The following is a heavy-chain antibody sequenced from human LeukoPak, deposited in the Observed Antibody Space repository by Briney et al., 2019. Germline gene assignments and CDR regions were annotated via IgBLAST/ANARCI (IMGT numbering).Heavy chain of an antibody. CDR2: IYYSGST. D-gene: IGHD3-9*01. CDR1: GGSISSSSYY. CDR3: ARDLRSKGDY. Sequence: PSETLSLTCTVSGGSISSSSYYWGWIRQPPGKGLEWIGSIYYSGSTYYNPSLKSRVTKSVDTSKNQFSLKLSSVTAADTAVYYCARDLRSKGDYWGQGTLVTVSS. J-gene: IGHJ4*02. V-gene: IGHV4-39*07.